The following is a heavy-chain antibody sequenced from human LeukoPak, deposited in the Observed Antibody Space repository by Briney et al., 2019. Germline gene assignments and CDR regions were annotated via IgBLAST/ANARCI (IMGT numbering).Heavy chain of an antibody. Sequence: PSQTLSLTCTVSGGSISSGSYYWSWIRQPPGKGLEWIGSIYYSGSTYYNPSLKSRVTISVDTSKNQFSLKLSSVTAADTAVYYCARHFPVEAGTEWFDPWGQGTLVTVSS. CDR1: GGSISSGSYY. D-gene: IGHD6-19*01. CDR2: IYYSGST. J-gene: IGHJ5*02. V-gene: IGHV4-39*01. CDR3: ARHFPVEAGTEWFDP.